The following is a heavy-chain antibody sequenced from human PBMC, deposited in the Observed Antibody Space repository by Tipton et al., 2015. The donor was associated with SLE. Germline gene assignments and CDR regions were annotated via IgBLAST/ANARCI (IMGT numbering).Heavy chain of an antibody. J-gene: IGHJ4*02. CDR3: ARRSGGFLDY. V-gene: IGHV4-59*08. D-gene: IGHD3-10*01. Sequence: TLSLTCTVSGGSISSYYWSWIRQPPGKGLEWIGYIYYSESTNYNPSLKSRVTISVDTSKNQFSLKLSSVTAADTAVYYCARRSGGFLDYWGQGTLVTVSS. CDR1: GGSISSYY. CDR2: IYYSEST.